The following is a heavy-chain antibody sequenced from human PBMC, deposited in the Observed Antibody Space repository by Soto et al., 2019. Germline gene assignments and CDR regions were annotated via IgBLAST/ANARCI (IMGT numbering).Heavy chain of an antibody. CDR1: GFTFSTYS. D-gene: IGHD3-3*01. V-gene: IGHV3-21*01. CDR3: ARGYDFWSGYFTFFDY. CDR2: ISISSSYI. Sequence: GGSVRLSCAASGFTFSTYSMNWVRQAPGKGLEWVSSISISSSYIYYADSVKGRFTISRDNAKNSLYLQMNSLRVEDTAVYYCARGYDFWSGYFTFFDYWGQGTVVTSPQ. J-gene: IGHJ4*02.